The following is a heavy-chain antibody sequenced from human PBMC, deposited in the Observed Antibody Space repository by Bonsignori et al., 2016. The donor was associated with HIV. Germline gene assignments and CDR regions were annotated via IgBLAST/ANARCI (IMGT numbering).Heavy chain of an antibody. D-gene: IGHD2-15*01. J-gene: IGHJ4*02. CDR3: ARDQAEDRDYFDY. CDR2: IYTSGST. Sequence: WIRQPPGKGLEWIGRIYTSGSTNYNPSLKSRVTISVDTSKNQFSLKLSSVTAADTAVYYCARDQAEDRDYFDYWGQGTLVTVSS. V-gene: IGHV4-61*02.